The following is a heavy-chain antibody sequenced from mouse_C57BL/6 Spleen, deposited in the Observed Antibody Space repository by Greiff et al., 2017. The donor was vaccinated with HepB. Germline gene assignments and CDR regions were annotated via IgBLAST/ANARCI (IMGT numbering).Heavy chain of an antibody. CDR1: GFSLTSYG. Sequence: VQLQQSGPGLVQPSQSLSITCTVSGFSLTSYGVHWVRQSPGKGLEWLGVIWSGGSTDYNAAFISRLSISKDNSKSQVFFQMNRLQADDTAIYYCARKYDYDVYYAMDYWGQGTSVTVSS. D-gene: IGHD2-4*01. CDR2: IWSGGST. CDR3: ARKYDYDVYYAMDY. V-gene: IGHV2-2*01. J-gene: IGHJ4*01.